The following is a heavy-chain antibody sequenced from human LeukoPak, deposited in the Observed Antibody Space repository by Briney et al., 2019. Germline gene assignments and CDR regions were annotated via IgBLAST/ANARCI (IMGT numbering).Heavy chain of an antibody. D-gene: IGHD1-1*01. Sequence: ASVKVSCKASGYTFTSYDINWLRQATGQGLEWMGWMNPNSGNTGYAQKFQGRVTMTRNTSISTAYMELGSLRSEDTAVYYCARSTTGTTGDDAFDIWGQGTMVTVSS. V-gene: IGHV1-8*01. CDR1: GYTFTSYD. CDR2: MNPNSGNT. CDR3: ARSTTGTTGDDAFDI. J-gene: IGHJ3*02.